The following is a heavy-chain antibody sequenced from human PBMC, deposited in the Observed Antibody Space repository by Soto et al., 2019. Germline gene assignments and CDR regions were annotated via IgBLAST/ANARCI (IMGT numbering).Heavy chain of an antibody. V-gene: IGHV4-34*01. D-gene: IGHD3-16*01. CDR1: GGSFSGYY. CDR3: ARPGRYYDYIRGSKPSRGWFDP. CDR2: INHSGST. Sequence: QVQLQQWGAGLLKPSETLSLTCAVYGGSFSGYYWSWIRQPPGKGLEWIGEINHSGSTNYNPSLKSRVTISVDTSKNQFSLKLSSVTAADTAVYYCARPGRYYDYIRGSKPSRGWFDPWGQGTLVTVSS. J-gene: IGHJ5*02.